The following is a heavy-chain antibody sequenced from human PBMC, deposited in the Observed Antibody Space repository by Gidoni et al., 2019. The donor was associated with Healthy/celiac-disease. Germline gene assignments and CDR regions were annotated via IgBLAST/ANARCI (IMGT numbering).Heavy chain of an antibody. J-gene: IGHJ5*02. CDR1: GGTFSSYA. Sequence: QVQLVQSGAEVKKPGSSVKVSCKASGGTFSSYAISWVRQAPGQGLEWMGGIIPIFGTANYAQKFQGRVTITADESTSTAYMELRSRRSEDTAVYYCARDLSGNYYGSGSSRFDPWGQGTLVTVSS. CDR2: IIPIFGTA. CDR3: ARDLSGNYYGSGSSRFDP. D-gene: IGHD3-10*01. V-gene: IGHV1-69*01.